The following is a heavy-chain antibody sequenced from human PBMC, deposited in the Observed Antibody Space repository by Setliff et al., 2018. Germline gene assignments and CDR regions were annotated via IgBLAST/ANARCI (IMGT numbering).Heavy chain of an antibody. Sequence: AASVKVSCKASGGTFSSYAISWVRQAPGQGLEWMGGIIPIFGTANYAQKFQGRVTITADESTSTAYMELSSLRSEDTAVYYCARDSRGLVPAAIEGSYYYYGMDVWGQGTTVTVSS. CDR2: IIPIFGTA. D-gene: IGHD2-2*02. V-gene: IGHV1-69*13. J-gene: IGHJ6*02. CDR3: ARDSRGLVPAAIEGSYYYYGMDV. CDR1: GGTFSSYA.